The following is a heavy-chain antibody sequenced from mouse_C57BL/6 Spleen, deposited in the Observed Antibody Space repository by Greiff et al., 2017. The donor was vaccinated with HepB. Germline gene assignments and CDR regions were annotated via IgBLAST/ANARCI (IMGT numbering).Heavy chain of an antibody. CDR2: ISSGSSTI. V-gene: IGHV5-17*01. Sequence: DVKLVESGGGLVKPGGSLKLSCAASGFTFSDYGMHWVRQAPEKGLEWVAYISSGSSTIYYADTVKGRFTISRDNAKNTLFLQMTSLRSEDTAMYYCARKYYGISYWYFDVWGTGTTVTVSS. D-gene: IGHD1-1*01. CDR1: GFTFSDYG. J-gene: IGHJ1*03. CDR3: ARKYYGISYWYFDV.